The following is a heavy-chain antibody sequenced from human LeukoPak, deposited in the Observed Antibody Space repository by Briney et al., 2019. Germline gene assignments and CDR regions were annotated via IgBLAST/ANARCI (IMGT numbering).Heavy chain of an antibody. J-gene: IGHJ5*02. D-gene: IGHD3-10*01. CDR2: MYYSGST. CDR1: GGSIGSYQ. V-gene: IGHV4-59*08. Sequence: PSETLSLTCTVSGGSIGSYQWSWIRQPPGKGLEWIGYMYYSGSTKYNPSLKSRVTISGDTSKNQFSLKLISVTAADAAVYYCAGHDYYGSGSYRWGQGTLVTVSS. CDR3: AGHDYYGSGSYR.